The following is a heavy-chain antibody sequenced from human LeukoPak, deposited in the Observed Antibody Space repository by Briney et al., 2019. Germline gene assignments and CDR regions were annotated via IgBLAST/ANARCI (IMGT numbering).Heavy chain of an antibody. J-gene: IGHJ5*02. CDR2: IYYSGST. D-gene: IGHD4-17*01. CDR1: GGSISSYY. CDR3: ARSETVTTIGWFDP. Sequence: TLSLTCTVSGGSISSYYWSWIRQPPGKGLEWIGYIYYSGSTNYNPSLKSRVTISVDTSKNQFSLKLSSVTAADTAVYYCARSETVTTIGWFDPWGQGTLVTVSS. V-gene: IGHV4-59*08.